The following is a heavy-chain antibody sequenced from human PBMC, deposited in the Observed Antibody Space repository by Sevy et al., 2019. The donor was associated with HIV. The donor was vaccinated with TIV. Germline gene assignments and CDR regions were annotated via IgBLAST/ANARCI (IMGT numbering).Heavy chain of an antibody. V-gene: IGHV3-30*04. D-gene: IGHD2-2*01. J-gene: IGHJ6*02. CDR2: ISYNGNNK. CDR1: GFTFSFYA. Sequence: GGSLRLSCAGSGFTFSFYAMHWVRQAPGKGLEWVAVISYNGNNKKYADSVKGRFTISRDNSKNTVYLQMNSLRGEDTAAYYCAREGLVPTATPDRYYCYGMDIWGQGTTVTVS. CDR3: AREGLVPTATPDRYYCYGMDI.